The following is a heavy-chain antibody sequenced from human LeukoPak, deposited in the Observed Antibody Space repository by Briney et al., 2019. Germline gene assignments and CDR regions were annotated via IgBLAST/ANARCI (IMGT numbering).Heavy chain of an antibody. D-gene: IGHD3-16*01. J-gene: IGHJ4*02. V-gene: IGHV4-59*01. CDR3: AGGGGLIFYFDA. Sequence: SETLSLTCAVSGSCLHNYYWTWIRQPPGKGLEWIGYIYYTGRTDYNPSLKRRVTISVDMSKNHFALKLTSVTAADTAMFYCAGGGGLIFYFDAWGQGNLVTVSS. CDR2: IYYTGRT. CDR1: GSCLHNYY.